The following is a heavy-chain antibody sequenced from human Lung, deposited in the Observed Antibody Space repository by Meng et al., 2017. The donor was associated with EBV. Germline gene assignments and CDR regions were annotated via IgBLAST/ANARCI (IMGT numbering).Heavy chain of an antibody. Sequence: QVQLVLSGAEVQKPGASVQVPCNASGYTFTSYGISWVRQAPGQGLEWMGWISGYNGNTNYAQKLQGRVTMTTDTSTSTAYMELRSLRSDDTAVYYCAREADGATFDHWDQGPLVTVYS. CDR1: GYTFTSYG. V-gene: IGHV1-18*01. CDR3: AREADGATFDH. D-gene: IGHD1-26*01. CDR2: ISGYNGNT. J-gene: IGHJ4*02.